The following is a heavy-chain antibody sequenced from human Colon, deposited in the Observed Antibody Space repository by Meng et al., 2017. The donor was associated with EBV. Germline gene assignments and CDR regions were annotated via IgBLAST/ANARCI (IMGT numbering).Heavy chain of an antibody. D-gene: IGHD6-19*01. J-gene: IGHJ4*02. CDR1: GYTFTSYA. CDR2: INTNTANP. Sequence: QVQLGESGSELKKPGASVKVSCKASGYTFTSYAMNWVRQAPGQGLEWMGWINTNTANPTYAQGFTGRFVFSVDTSVSTAYLQISSLKAEDTAVYYCGTLKYTSGFYGPAYWGQGALVTVSS. CDR3: GTLKYTSGFYGPAY. V-gene: IGHV7-4-1*02.